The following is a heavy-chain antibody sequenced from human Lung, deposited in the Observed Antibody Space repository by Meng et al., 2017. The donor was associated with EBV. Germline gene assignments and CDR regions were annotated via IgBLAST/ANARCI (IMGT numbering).Heavy chain of an antibody. D-gene: IGHD3-22*01. V-gene: IGHV4-4*02. Sequence: QVQLQESVPGLVKPSETLSLTSAVSVSSTSRSDWWSWVRQPPGKGLELIGETSHSGSTNYSQSLKSRVTISLDKSKNQLSLKLNSVTAADTAVYYCASSDYYRSDYWGQGTLVTVSS. J-gene: IGHJ4*02. CDR2: TSHSGST. CDR3: ASSDYYRSDY. CDR1: VSSTSRSDW.